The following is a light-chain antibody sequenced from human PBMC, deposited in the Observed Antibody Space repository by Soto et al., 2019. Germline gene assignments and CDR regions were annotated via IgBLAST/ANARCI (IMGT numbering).Light chain of an antibody. CDR2: GAS. J-gene: IGKJ4*01. Sequence: SLLAPASWNLSLSPRERDPPSSRASQSVSSSYLAWYQQKPGQAPRLLIYGASSRATGIPDRFSGSGSGTDFTLTISRLEPEDFAVYYCQQYGRSLTFGGGTKVDI. CDR3: QQYGRSLT. CDR1: QSVSSSY. V-gene: IGKV3-20*01.